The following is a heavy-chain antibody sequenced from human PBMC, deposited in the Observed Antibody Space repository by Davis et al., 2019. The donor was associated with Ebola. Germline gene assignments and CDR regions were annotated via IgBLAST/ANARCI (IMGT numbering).Heavy chain of an antibody. CDR1: GFTFSDYY. Sequence: GESLKISCAASGFTFSDYYMSWIRQAPGKGLEWVSYISSSGSTIYYADSAKGRFTISRDNAKNSLYLQMNSLRAEDTAVYYCARDMHMASILGDYVFDYWGQGTLVTVSS. V-gene: IGHV3-11*01. J-gene: IGHJ4*02. CDR2: ISSSGSTI. CDR3: ARDMHMASILGDYVFDY. D-gene: IGHD4-17*01.